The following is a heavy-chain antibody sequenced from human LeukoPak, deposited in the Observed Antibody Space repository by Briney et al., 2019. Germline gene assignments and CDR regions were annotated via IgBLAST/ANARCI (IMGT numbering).Heavy chain of an antibody. CDR3: ARLVVVPAAIPADYYYYYGMDV. CDR2: IYYSGST. CDR1: GGSISSYY. D-gene: IGHD2-2*02. V-gene: IGHV4-59*08. Sequence: SETLSLTCTVSGGSISSYYWSWIRQPPGEGLEWIGYIYYSGSTNYNPSLKSRVTISVDTSKNQFSLKLSSVTAADTAVYYCARLVVVPAAIPADYYYYYGMDVWGQGTTVTVSS. J-gene: IGHJ6*02.